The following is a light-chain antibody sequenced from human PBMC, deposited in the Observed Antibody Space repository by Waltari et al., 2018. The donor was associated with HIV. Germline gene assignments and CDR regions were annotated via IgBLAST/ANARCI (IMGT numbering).Light chain of an antibody. CDR2: DDV. Sequence: SYVLTQPTSVSVAPGQTARITCGGNNIGAKSVHWYRHRLAQAPALVVYDDVERPSGMSDRISGSNSGNTATLLITGAEVGDEAEYYCQVWDMTSDHFVFGPGTTVTVL. V-gene: IGLV3-21*02. CDR3: QVWDMTSDHFV. J-gene: IGLJ1*01. CDR1: NIGAKS.